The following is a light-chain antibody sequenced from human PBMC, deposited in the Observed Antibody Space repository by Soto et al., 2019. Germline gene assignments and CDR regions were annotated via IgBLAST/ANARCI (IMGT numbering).Light chain of an antibody. CDR1: QSISSW. V-gene: IGKV1-5*03. CDR2: KTS. CDR3: QQYSDNWT. Sequence: DIQMTQSPSTLSASVGDRVTITCRASQSISSWLAWYQQKPGTATNLLIYKTSTLHSGVPSRFSGSDSGTEFTLPIRSLQPDDSAPYYCQQYSDNWTFGQGTKVEIK. J-gene: IGKJ1*01.